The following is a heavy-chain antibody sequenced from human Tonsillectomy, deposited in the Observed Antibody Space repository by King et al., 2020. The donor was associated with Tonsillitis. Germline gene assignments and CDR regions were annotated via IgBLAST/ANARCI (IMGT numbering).Heavy chain of an antibody. V-gene: IGHV5-10-1*01. J-gene: IGHJ6*02. D-gene: IGHD2-2*01. Sequence: QLVQSGAEVKKPGESLRISCKGSGYSFTSYWISWVRQMPGKGLEWMGRIDPSDSYTNYSPSFQGHVTISADKSISTAYLQWSSLKASDTAMYYCARHGALNIVVGPSAMPDYYGMDVWGQGTTVTVSS. CDR2: IDPSDSYT. CDR1: GYSFTSYW. CDR3: ARHGALNIVVGPSAMPDYYGMDV.